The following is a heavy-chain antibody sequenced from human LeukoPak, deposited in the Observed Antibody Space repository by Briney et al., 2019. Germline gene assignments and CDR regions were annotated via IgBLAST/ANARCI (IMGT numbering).Heavy chain of an antibody. J-gene: IGHJ6*02. CDR2: IYTTGST. Sequence: SETLSLTCTVSGVSISSSSYHWDWIRQPPGKGLEWIGRIYTTGSTSYNPSLKSRVTMSVDTSKNQFSLKLSSVTAADTAMYYCARASGYNQYYYGMDVWGQGTAVTVSS. V-gene: IGHV4-61*05. D-gene: IGHD6-25*01. CDR1: GVSISSSSYH. CDR3: ARASGYNQYYYGMDV.